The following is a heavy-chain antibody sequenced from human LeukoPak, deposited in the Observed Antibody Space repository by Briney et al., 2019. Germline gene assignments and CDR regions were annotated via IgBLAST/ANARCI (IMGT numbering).Heavy chain of an antibody. CDR1: GYSLTELS. Sequence: ASVKVSCKVSGYSLTELSMHWVREAPGKGLEWMEGFDPEDGETIYAQKFQGRVTMTEDTSTDTAYMELSSLRSEDTAVYYCATLLYYYDSSGWDWFDPWGQGTLVTVSS. V-gene: IGHV1-24*01. CDR3: ATLLYYYDSSGWDWFDP. CDR2: FDPEDGET. J-gene: IGHJ5*02. D-gene: IGHD3-22*01.